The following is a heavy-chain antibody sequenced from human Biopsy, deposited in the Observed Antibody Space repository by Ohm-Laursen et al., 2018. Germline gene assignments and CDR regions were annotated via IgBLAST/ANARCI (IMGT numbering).Heavy chain of an antibody. D-gene: IGHD2/OR15-2a*01. CDR1: GVTLDIYA. CDR3: VGGQRGPPIGVTVPGDAFDL. CDR2: RIPYFNTI. Sequence: SSVKVSCKASGVTLDIYAFGWVRQAPGQGLEWMGGRIPYFNTIYYARNFQDRAVITADRSARTTDMQLSGLRPDDTAVYYCVGGQRGPPIGVTVPGDAFDLWGPGTMVTVSP. J-gene: IGHJ3*01. V-gene: IGHV1-69*01.